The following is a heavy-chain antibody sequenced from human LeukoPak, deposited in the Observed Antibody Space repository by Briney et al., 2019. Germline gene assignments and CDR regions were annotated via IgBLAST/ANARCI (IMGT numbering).Heavy chain of an antibody. CDR2: ISSSGSTI. Sequence: GGSLRLSCAAFGFTLSAYSMTWVRQAPGQGMEWVSYISSSGSTIYYAGSVKGRFTVSRDNAKNSLHLQMNSLRAEDTAVYYCARGATVWARMDVWGKGTTVTVSS. V-gene: IGHV3-48*04. CDR1: GFTLSAYS. J-gene: IGHJ6*03. D-gene: IGHD4-17*01. CDR3: ARGATVWARMDV.